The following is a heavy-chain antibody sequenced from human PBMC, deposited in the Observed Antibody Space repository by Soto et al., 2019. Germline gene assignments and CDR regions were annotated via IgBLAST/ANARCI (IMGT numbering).Heavy chain of an antibody. D-gene: IGHD6-19*01. CDR3: ARHGRTDWYSSGRIDH. V-gene: IGHV4-39*01. Sequence: QLQLQESGPGLVKPSETLSLTCTVSGGSISSSSYYWGWIRQPPGKGLEWIGTVYYSGTTYYNPSLKSRVTISEDTPKNQFSLELNSVTAADTAVYYCARHGRTDWYSSGRIDHWGQGTLVTVSS. CDR1: GGSISSSSYY. J-gene: IGHJ5*02. CDR2: VYYSGTT.